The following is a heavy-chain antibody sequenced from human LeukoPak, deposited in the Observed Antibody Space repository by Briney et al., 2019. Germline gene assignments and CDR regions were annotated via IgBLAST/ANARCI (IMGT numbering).Heavy chain of an antibody. CDR2: ISGSGGST. D-gene: IGHD1-26*01. J-gene: IGHJ4*02. V-gene: IGHV3-23*01. CDR3: AKVGTPIDSGSCWQRNERWRFDY. Sequence: PGGSLRLSCAASGSTFSSYAVSWVRQAPGKGLEWVSAISGSGGSTYYADSVKGRFTISRDNSKNTLYLQMNSLRAEDTAVYYCAKVGTPIDSGSCWQRNERWRFDYWGQGTLVTVSS. CDR1: GSTFSSYA.